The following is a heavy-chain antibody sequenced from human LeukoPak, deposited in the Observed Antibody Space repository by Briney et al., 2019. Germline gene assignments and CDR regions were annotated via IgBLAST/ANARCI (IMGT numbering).Heavy chain of an antibody. D-gene: IGHD6-19*01. V-gene: IGHV3-23*01. Sequence: PGGSLRLSCAASGFTFRSYAMTWVRQAPGEGLEWVSSISASGEATYSADSVKGRFTISRDNSKNTLYLQMSSLRAEDTAVYYCAKEEQWLFYYYYYGMDVWGQGTTVTVSS. CDR3: AKEEQWLFYYYYYGMDV. CDR1: GFTFRSYA. CDR2: ISASGEAT. J-gene: IGHJ6*02.